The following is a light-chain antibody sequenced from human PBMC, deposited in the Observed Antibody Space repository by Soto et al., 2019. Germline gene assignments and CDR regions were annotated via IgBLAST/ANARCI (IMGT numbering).Light chain of an antibody. CDR2: DTS. J-gene: IGKJ5*01. Sequence: EIVLTQSPATLSLSPGERATLSCRASQSVSSSLVWYQQKPGQAPRLLIYDTSNRATGIPARFSGSGSGTDFTLTISSLEPEDLAIYYCQQRSNWPRTFGQGTRLQIK. V-gene: IGKV3-11*01. CDR1: QSVSSS. CDR3: QQRSNWPRT.